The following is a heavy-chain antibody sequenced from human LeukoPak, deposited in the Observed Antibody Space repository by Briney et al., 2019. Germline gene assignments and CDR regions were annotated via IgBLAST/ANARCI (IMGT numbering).Heavy chain of an antibody. CDR1: GFTVNAYW. J-gene: IGHJ4*02. V-gene: IGHV3-74*01. D-gene: IGHD5-18*01. CDR3: TMDTFGHRDH. Sequence: GGSLRLSCVVSGFTVNAYWMHWVRQAPGGGLVWVSRIAPDGSRTDYADSVKGRFTISSDYAKNKVYLQLNSLRPEDTALYHCTMDTFGHRDHWGQGALVTVSS. CDR2: IAPDGSRT.